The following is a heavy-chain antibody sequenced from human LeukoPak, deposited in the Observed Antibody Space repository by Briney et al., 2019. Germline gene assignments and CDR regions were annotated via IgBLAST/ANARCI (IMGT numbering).Heavy chain of an antibody. J-gene: IGHJ2*01. D-gene: IGHD6-25*01. Sequence: SETLSLTCTVSGGSIRSYYWSWIRQPPGKGLEGIGYIYYSGSTNYNPSLKSRVTISVDTSKNQFSLKLSSVTAAYTAVYYCARQGGGFWYFDLWGRGTLVTVSS. CDR3: ARQGGGFWYFDL. CDR2: IYYSGST. CDR1: GGSIRSYY. V-gene: IGHV4-59*08.